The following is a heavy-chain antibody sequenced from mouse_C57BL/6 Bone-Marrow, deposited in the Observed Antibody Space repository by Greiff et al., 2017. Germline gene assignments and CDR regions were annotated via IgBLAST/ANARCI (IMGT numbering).Heavy chain of an antibody. V-gene: IGHV1-69*01. CDR1: GYTFTSYW. CDR2: IDPSDSYT. Sequence: QVQLQQPGAELVMPGASVKLSCKASGYTFTSYWMHWVKQRPGQGLEWIGEIDPSDSYTNYNQKFKGKSTLTVDKSSSTAYMQLSSLTSEDSAVYYCARWLLGYFDVWGTGTTVTDSS. CDR3: ARWLLGYFDV. J-gene: IGHJ1*03. D-gene: IGHD2-3*01.